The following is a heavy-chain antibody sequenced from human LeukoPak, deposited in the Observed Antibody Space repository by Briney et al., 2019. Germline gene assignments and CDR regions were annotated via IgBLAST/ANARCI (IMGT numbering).Heavy chain of an antibody. J-gene: IGHJ4*02. V-gene: IGHV3-23*01. CDR1: GFTFSSYA. CDR2: ISGSGGST. CDR3: AKVWLSNYGLFDY. Sequence: PGGSLRLSCAASGFTFSSYAMSWVRQAPGKGLEWVSAISGSGGSTYYADSVKGRFTISRDNSKNTMYLQMNSLRAEDTAVYYCAKVWLSNYGLFDYWGQGTLVTVSS. D-gene: IGHD4-11*01.